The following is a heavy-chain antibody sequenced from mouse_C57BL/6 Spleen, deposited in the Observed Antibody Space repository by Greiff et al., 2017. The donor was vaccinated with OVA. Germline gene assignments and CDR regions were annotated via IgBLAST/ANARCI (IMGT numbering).Heavy chain of an antibody. CDR2: INPSSGYT. J-gene: IGHJ3*01. CDR1: GYTFTSYT. CDR3: AREVYYGSSYGAY. D-gene: IGHD1-1*01. V-gene: IGHV1-4*01. Sequence: QVQLQQSGAELARPGASVKMSCKASGYTFTSYTMHWVKQRPGQGLEWIGYINPSSGYTKYNQKFKDKATLTADKSSSTAYMQLSSLTSEDSAVYYCAREVYYGSSYGAYWGQGTLVTVSA.